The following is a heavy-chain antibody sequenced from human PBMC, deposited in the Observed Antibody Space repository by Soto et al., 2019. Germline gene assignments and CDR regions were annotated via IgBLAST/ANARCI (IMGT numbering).Heavy chain of an antibody. D-gene: IGHD6-13*01. CDR1: GFTFSSYA. V-gene: IGHV3-30-3*01. CDR2: ISYDGSNK. CDR3: ARDMELVDYYYYGMDV. J-gene: IGHJ6*02. Sequence: PGGSLRLSCAASGFTFSSYAMHWVRQAPGKGLEWVAVISYDGSNKYYADSVKGRFTISRDNSKNTLYLQMNSLRAEDTAVYYCARDMELVDYYYYGMDVWGQGTTVTVSS.